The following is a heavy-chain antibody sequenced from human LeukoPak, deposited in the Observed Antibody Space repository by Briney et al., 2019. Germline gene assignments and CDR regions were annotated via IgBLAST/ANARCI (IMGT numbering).Heavy chain of an antibody. D-gene: IGHD6-13*01. CDR3: ARVGAAAADYFDY. J-gene: IGHJ4*02. V-gene: IGHV1-2*02. CDR2: INPNSGGT. CDR1: GYTFTGYY. Sequence: ALVTVSCKASGYTFTGYYMHWVRQAPGQGLEWMGWINPNSGGTNYAQKFQGRVTMTRDTSISTAYMELSRLRSDDTAVYYCARVGAAAADYFDYWGQGTLVTVSS.